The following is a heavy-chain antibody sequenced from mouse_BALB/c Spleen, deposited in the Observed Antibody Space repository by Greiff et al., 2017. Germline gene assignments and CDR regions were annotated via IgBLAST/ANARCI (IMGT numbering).Heavy chain of an antibody. CDR1: GFTFSSYA. CDR2: ISSGGST. Sequence: EVKLMESGGGLVKPGGSLKLSCAASGFTFSSYAMSWVRQTPEKRLEWVASISSGGSTYYPDSVKGRFTISRDNARNILYLQMSSLRSEDTAMYYCARITTVVARDYFDYWGQGTTLTVSS. CDR3: ARITTVVARDYFDY. J-gene: IGHJ2*01. V-gene: IGHV5-6-5*01. D-gene: IGHD1-1*01.